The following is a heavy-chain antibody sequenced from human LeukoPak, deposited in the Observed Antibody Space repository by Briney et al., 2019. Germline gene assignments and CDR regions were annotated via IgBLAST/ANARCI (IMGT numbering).Heavy chain of an antibody. Sequence: RASVKVSCKASGYTFTGYYMHWVRQAPGQGLEWMGWINPNSGGTNYAQKFQGRVTMTRDTSISTAYMELSRLRSDDTAVYYCARGYYSSGYSLDYWGQGTLVTVSS. J-gene: IGHJ4*02. V-gene: IGHV1-2*02. CDR2: INPNSGGT. CDR1: GYTFTGYY. CDR3: ARGYYSSGYSLDY. D-gene: IGHD3-22*01.